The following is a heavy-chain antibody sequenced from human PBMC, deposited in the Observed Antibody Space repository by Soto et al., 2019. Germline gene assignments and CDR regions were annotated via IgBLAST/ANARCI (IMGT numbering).Heavy chain of an antibody. D-gene: IGHD6-19*01. CDR2: IWYDGSNK. CDR1: GFTFSSYG. Sequence: GGSLRLSCAASGFTFSSYGMHWARQAPGKGLEWVAVIWYDGSNKYYADSVKGRFTISRDNSKNTLYLQMNSLRAEDTAVYYCASPRRAVAGTLDYWGQGTLVTVSS. J-gene: IGHJ4*02. CDR3: ASPRRAVAGTLDY. V-gene: IGHV3-33*01.